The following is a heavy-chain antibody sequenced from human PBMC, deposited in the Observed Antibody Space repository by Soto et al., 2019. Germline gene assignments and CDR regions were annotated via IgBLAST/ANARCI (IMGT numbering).Heavy chain of an antibody. CDR1: GFTFSSYA. Sequence: PGGSLRLSCAASGFTFSSYAMHWVRQAPGKGLEWVAVIWSDGNNKLYADSVKGRITISRDNSMNTVYLQLNSLRAEDTAVYYCARDYSRAWSDYWGQGTLVTVSS. CDR2: IWSDGNNK. J-gene: IGHJ4*02. CDR3: ARDYSRAWSDY. D-gene: IGHD6-19*01. V-gene: IGHV3-33*08.